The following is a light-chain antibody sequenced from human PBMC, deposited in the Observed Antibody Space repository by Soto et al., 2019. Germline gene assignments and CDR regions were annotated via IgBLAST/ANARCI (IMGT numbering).Light chain of an antibody. CDR1: SGDIGGYNY. J-gene: IGLJ1*01. CDR2: EVS. CDR3: SSYTITSTLYD. Sequence: QSALTQPASVSGSPGQSITISCIGTSGDIGGYNYVSWYQQHPGKAPKLMIYEVSNRPSGVSNRFSGSKSGNTASLTISGLQAEDEADYYCSSYTITSTLYDFGPGTKLTVL. V-gene: IGLV2-14*03.